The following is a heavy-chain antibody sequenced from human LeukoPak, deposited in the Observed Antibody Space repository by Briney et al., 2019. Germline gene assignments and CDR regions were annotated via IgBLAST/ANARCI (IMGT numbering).Heavy chain of an antibody. V-gene: IGHV4-39*05. CDR2: IYHSGST. CDR3: ALERGVVTVIDY. CDR1: GGSISSSSYY. D-gene: IGHD4-23*01. Sequence: KASETPSLTCTVSGGSISSSSYYWGWIRQPPGKGLEWIGSIYHSGSTYYNPSLKSRVTISVDTSKNQFSLKLSSVTAADTAVYYCALERGVVTVIDYWGQGTLVTVSS. J-gene: IGHJ4*02.